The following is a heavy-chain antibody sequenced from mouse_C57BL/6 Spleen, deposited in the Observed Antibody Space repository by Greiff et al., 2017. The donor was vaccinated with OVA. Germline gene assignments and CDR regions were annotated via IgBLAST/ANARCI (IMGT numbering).Heavy chain of an antibody. Sequence: EVKLQQSGGGLVQPGGSMKLSCVASGFTFSNYWMNWVRQSPEKGLEWVAQIRLKSDNYATHYAESVKGRFTISRDDSKSSVYLQMNNLRAEDTGIYYCETGTWYFDYWGQGTTLTVSS. D-gene: IGHD4-1*01. J-gene: IGHJ2*01. CDR3: ETGTWYFDY. V-gene: IGHV6-3*01. CDR1: GFTFSNYW. CDR2: IRLKSDNYAT.